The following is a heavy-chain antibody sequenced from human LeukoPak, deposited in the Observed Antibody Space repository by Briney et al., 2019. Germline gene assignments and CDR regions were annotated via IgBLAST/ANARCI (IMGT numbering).Heavy chain of an antibody. J-gene: IGHJ4*02. CDR2: ISGYNGNT. CDR3: ARDGHRMYYYESSVYRFDY. V-gene: IGHV1-18*01. Sequence: ASVKVSCKASGYTFTSYAMNWVRQAPGQGLEWMGWISGYNGNTNYAQKFQGRVTMTRDTSTSTAYMELRSLRSDDTAVYYCARDGHRMYYYESSVYRFDYWGQGTLVTVSS. D-gene: IGHD3-22*01. CDR1: GYTFTSYA.